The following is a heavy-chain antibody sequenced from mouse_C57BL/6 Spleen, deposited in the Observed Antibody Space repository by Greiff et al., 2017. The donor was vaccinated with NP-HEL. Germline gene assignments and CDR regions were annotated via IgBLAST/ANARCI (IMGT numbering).Heavy chain of an antibody. J-gene: IGHJ3*01. D-gene: IGHD1-1*01. Sequence: EVKLQESGGDLVKPGGSLKLSCAASGFTFSSYGMSWVRQTPDKRLEWVATISSGGSYTYYPDSVKGRFTISRDNAKNTLYLQMSSLKSEDTAMYYCARIWYYGSSPWFAYWGQGTLVTVSA. V-gene: IGHV5-6*01. CDR3: ARIWYYGSSPWFAY. CDR1: GFTFSSYG. CDR2: ISSGGSYT.